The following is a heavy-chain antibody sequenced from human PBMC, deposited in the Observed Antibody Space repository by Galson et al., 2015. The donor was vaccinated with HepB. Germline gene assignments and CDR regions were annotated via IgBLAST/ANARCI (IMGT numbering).Heavy chain of an antibody. CDR2: ISSSNNYT. Sequence: SLRLSCAASGFTFTSFGMNWVRQAPGKGLEWVSYISSSNNYTYYADSVKGRFTISRDNAKNSLDLQMNSLRPEDSAVYYCATLPKQVAQGASDYWGQGSLVTVSS. D-gene: IGHD6-6*01. V-gene: IGHV3-21*01. CDR1: GFTFTSFG. CDR3: ATLPKQVAQGASDY. J-gene: IGHJ4*02.